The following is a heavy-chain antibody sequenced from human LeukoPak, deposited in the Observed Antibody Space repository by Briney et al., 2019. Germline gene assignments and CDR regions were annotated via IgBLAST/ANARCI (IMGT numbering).Heavy chain of an antibody. V-gene: IGHV1-2*02. CDR1: GYTFTNYA. CDR2: INPSRDDR. J-gene: IGHJ4*02. Sequence: ASVKVSCKASGYTFTNYAMNWVRQAPGPGLEWMGRINPSRDDRDFAQKFRGRVTLTWDTSIGAAYMDLTGLRSDDTAVYFCASGRYSYGYALDHWGQGTQVTVSS. D-gene: IGHD5-18*01. CDR3: ASGRYSYGYALDH.